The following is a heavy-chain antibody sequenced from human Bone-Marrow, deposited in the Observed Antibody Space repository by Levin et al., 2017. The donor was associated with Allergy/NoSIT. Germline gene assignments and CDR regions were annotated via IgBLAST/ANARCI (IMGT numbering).Heavy chain of an antibody. D-gene: IGHD6-19*01. CDR1: GYTFIGYY. CDR3: LRGEALAGSLIDAFHI. CDR2: INPKSGGA. V-gene: IGHV1-2*04. J-gene: IGHJ3*02. Sequence: ASVKVSCKAAGYTFIGYYIYWVRQAPGQGLEWMGWINPKSGGAKYSQKFQGSVILTRDMSISTAYLELTRLTPGDTAVYYCLRGEALAGSLIDAFHIWGQGTVVTVSS.